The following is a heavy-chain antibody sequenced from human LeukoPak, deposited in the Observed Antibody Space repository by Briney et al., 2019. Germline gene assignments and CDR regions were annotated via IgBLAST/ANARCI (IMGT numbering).Heavy chain of an antibody. J-gene: IGHJ5*02. CDR3: ARGKEVAGNRFDP. CDR1: GGSISSYY. D-gene: IGHD6-19*01. CDR2: IYYSGST. V-gene: IGHV4-59*01. Sequence: SETLSLTCTVSGGSISSYYWSWIRQPPGKGLEWIGYIYYSGSTNYNPSLKSRVTISVDTSKNQFSLKLSSATAADTAVYYCARGKEVAGNRFDPWGQGTLVTVSS.